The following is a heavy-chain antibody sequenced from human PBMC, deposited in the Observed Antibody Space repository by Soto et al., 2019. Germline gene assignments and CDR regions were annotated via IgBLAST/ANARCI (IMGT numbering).Heavy chain of an antibody. J-gene: IGHJ4*02. CDR3: ASPDCSGGSCYSDRDYFDY. D-gene: IGHD2-15*01. V-gene: IGHV4-39*01. CDR1: GGSISSISYY. Sequence: SETLSLTCTVSGGSISSISYYWGWIRQPPGKGLEWIGSIYYSGSTYYNPSLKSRVTISVDTSKNQFSLKLSSVTAADTAVYYCASPDCSGGSCYSDRDYFDYWGQGTLVTVSS. CDR2: IYYSGST.